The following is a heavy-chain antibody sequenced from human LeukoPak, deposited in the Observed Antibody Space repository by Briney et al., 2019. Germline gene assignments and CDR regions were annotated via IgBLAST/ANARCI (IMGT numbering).Heavy chain of an antibody. J-gene: IGHJ4*02. D-gene: IGHD6-6*01. Sequence: SETLSLTCSVCGGSFSAYYWSWIRQPPGKGLEWIGEINQSGSANYNPSLKRRVTISVDMSKNQISLKVRSVTAADTAVYYCASGYSSSRWGQGTLVTVSS. CDR3: ASGYSSSR. CDR2: INQSGSA. V-gene: IGHV4-34*01. CDR1: GGSFSAYY.